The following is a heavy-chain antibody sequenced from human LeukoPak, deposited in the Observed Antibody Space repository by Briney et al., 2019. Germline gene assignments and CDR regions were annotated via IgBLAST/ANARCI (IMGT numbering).Heavy chain of an antibody. D-gene: IGHD5-12*01. J-gene: IGHJ4*02. V-gene: IGHV3-30*04. Sequence: QPGRSLPLSCAASGFTFSSYAMHWVRQAPGKGLEWVAPISYDGSNKYYADSVKGRFTISRDNSKNTLYVRMNSLRAEDTAVYYCARENVDIVPAHYFDYWGQGTLVTVSS. CDR2: ISYDGSNK. CDR3: ARENVDIVPAHYFDY. CDR1: GFTFSSYA.